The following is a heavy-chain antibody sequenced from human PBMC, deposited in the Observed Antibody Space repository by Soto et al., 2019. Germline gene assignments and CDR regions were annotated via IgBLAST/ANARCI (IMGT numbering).Heavy chain of an antibody. Sequence: QVQLVQSGAEVKKPGASVKVSCKASGYTFTSYGISWVRQAHGQGLEWMGWISAYNGNTNYAQKLQGRVTMTTDTSTSRAYMDLRSLISDDMAGYYCAREFEAGAFDIWGQGTMITVSS. D-gene: IGHD3-10*01. V-gene: IGHV1-18*03. CDR3: AREFEAGAFDI. J-gene: IGHJ3*02. CDR2: ISAYNGNT. CDR1: GYTFTSYG.